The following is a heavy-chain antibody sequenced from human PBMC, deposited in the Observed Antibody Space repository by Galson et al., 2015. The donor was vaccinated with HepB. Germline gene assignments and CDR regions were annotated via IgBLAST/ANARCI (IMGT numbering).Heavy chain of an antibody. Sequence: SLRLSCAASGFTFSSYSMNWVRQAPGKGLEWVSYISSSSSYIYYADSVKGRLTISRDNAKNSLYLQMNSLRAEDTAVYYCARERDYGDDYVGPGDTFDIWGQGTMVIVAS. CDR2: ISSSSSYI. CDR3: ARERDYGDDYVGPGDTFDI. D-gene: IGHD4-17*01. J-gene: IGHJ3*02. CDR1: GFTFSSYS. V-gene: IGHV3-21*01.